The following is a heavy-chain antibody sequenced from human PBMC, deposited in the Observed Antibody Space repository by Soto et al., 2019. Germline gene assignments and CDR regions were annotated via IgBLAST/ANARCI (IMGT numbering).Heavy chain of an antibody. CDR3: ARHREWLTQSYYYYYYMDV. J-gene: IGHJ6*03. Sequence: SETLSLTCTVSGGSISSSSYYWGWIRQPPGKGLEWIGSIYYSGSTYYNPSLKSRVTISVDTSKNQFSLKLSSVTAADTAVYYCARHREWLTQSYYYYYYMDVWGKGTTVTVSS. CDR2: IYYSGST. V-gene: IGHV4-39*01. D-gene: IGHD3-3*01. CDR1: GGSISSSSYY.